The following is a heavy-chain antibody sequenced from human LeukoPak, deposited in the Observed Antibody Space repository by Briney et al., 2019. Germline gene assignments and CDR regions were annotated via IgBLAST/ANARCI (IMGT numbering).Heavy chain of an antibody. D-gene: IGHD5-18*01. J-gene: IGHJ5*02. CDR1: GYTFTGYY. Sequence: GASVKVSCKASGYTFTGYYMHWVRQAPGQGLEWMGWINPNSGGTNYAQKFQGRVTMTRVTSISTAYMELSRLRSDDTAVYYCARDRERGYSYGYEPNWFDPWGQGTLVTVSS. CDR3: ARDRERGYSYGYEPNWFDP. V-gene: IGHV1-2*02. CDR2: INPNSGGT.